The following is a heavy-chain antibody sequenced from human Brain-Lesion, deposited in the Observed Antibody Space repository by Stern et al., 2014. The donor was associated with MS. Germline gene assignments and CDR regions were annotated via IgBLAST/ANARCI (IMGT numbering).Heavy chain of an antibody. J-gene: IGHJ4*02. CDR2: FDPAAGEI. CDR1: GYTLTEFS. Sequence: QVQLVESGAEVKKPGASVKVSCKVSGYTLTEFSMHWVRQAPRKGLEWMGGFDPAAGEIIYAQKFKGRVTMTEDTSTDTAYMELSSLRSEDTAVYYCATLSPGAGGNYYRHFDYWGQGTLVTVSS. D-gene: IGHD1-26*01. V-gene: IGHV1-24*01. CDR3: ATLSPGAGGNYYRHFDY.